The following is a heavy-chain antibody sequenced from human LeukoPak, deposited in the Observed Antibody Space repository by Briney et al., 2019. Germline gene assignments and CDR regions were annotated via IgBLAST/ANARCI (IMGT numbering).Heavy chain of an antibody. J-gene: IGHJ6*03. D-gene: IGHD1-1*01. Sequence: GGSLRLSCAAPGFTFSSYSMNWVRQAPGKGLEWVSSISSSSSYIYYADSVKGRFTISRDNAKNSLYLQMNSLRAEDTAVYYCARTGTTAYYYYMDVWGKGTTVTVSS. CDR3: ARTGTTAYYYYMDV. CDR2: ISSSSSYI. V-gene: IGHV3-21*01. CDR1: GFTFSSYS.